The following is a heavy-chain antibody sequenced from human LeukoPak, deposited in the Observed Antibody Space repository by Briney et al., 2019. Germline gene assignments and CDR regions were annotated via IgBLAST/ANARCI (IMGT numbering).Heavy chain of an antibody. CDR3: ARTPSDSSGYYFNFDY. D-gene: IGHD3-22*01. CDR1: GGSISSYY. V-gene: IGHV4-4*07. Sequence: PSETLSLTCTVSGGSISSYYWSWIRQPAGKGLEWIGRIYTSGSTNYNPSLKSRVTISVDKSKNQFSLKLSSVTAADTAVYYCARTPSDSSGYYFNFDYWDQGTLVTVSS. J-gene: IGHJ4*02. CDR2: IYTSGST.